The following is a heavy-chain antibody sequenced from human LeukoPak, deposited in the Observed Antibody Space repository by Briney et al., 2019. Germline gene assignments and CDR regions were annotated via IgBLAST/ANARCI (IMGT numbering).Heavy chain of an antibody. Sequence: GGSLRLSCAASGFTFSTYAMRWGGQAPREGLEYVSGISSNGGSTYYANSVKGRFTISRDNSKNALYLQMGSLRAEDMAVYYCARQNSGIYRRAYDYWGQGTLVTVSS. V-gene: IGHV3-64*01. CDR2: ISSNGGST. CDR1: GFTFSTYA. CDR3: ARQNSGIYRRAYDY. J-gene: IGHJ4*02. D-gene: IGHD1-26*01.